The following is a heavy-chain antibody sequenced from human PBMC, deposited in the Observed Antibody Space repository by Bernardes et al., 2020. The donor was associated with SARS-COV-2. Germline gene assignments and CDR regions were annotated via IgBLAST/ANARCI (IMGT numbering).Heavy chain of an antibody. V-gene: IGHV4-39*01. Sequence: SETLSLTCTVSGGSISSSSYYWGWIRQPPGKGLEWIGSIYYSGSTYYNPSLKSRVTISVDTSKNQFSLKLSSVTAADTAVYYCAKSKTTYYDSSGYYVLDYWGQGTLVTVSS. J-gene: IGHJ4*02. CDR2: IYYSGST. D-gene: IGHD3-22*01. CDR1: GGSISSSSYY. CDR3: AKSKTTYYDSSGYYVLDY.